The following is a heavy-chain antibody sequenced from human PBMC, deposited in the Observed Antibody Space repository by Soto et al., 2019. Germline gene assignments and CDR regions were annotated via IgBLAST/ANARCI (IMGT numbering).Heavy chain of an antibody. J-gene: IGHJ3*02. D-gene: IGHD5-18*01. CDR1: GFTFSSYG. CDR3: AKDGERYSYGPGWAFDI. V-gene: IGHV3-30*18. CDR2: ISYDGSNK. Sequence: GSLRLSCAASGFTFSSYGMHWVRQAPGKGLEWVAVISYDGSNKYYADSVKGRFTISRDNSKNTLYLQMNSLRAEDTAVYYCAKDGERYSYGPGWAFDIWGQGT.